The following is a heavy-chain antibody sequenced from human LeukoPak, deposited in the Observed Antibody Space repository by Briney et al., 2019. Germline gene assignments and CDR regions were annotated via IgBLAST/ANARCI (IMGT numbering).Heavy chain of an antibody. Sequence: PGGYLRLSCAASGFAVSSNFMSWVRQAPGKGLEWVSVIYSIGTTYYADSVRGRFTISRDNTRNTLYLQMNSLRAEDTAVYYCARDRDYGGFDYWGQGTLVTVSS. CDR2: IYSIGTT. V-gene: IGHV3-53*01. CDR3: ARDRDYGGFDY. J-gene: IGHJ4*02. CDR1: GFAVSSNF. D-gene: IGHD4/OR15-4a*01.